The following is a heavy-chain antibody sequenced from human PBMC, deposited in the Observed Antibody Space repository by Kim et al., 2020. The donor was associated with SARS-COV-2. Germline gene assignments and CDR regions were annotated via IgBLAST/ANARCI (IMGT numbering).Heavy chain of an antibody. CDR2: IWYDGSNK. CDR3: ARDHTAYYQDTAMESYYYYGMDV. D-gene: IGHD5-18*01. J-gene: IGHJ6*02. V-gene: IGHV3-33*01. Sequence: GGSLRLSCAASGFTFSSYGMHWVRQAPGKGLEWVAVIWYDGSNKYYADSVKGRFTISRDNSKNTLYLQMNSLRAEDTAVYYCARDHTAYYQDTAMESYYYYGMDVWGQGTTVTVSS. CDR1: GFTFSSYG.